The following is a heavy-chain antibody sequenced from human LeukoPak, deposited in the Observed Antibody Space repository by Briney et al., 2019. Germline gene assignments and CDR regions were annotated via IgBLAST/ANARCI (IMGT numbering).Heavy chain of an antibody. CDR2: INPNSGGT. CDR1: GYTFTGYY. Sequence: ASVKVSCKASGYTFTGYYMHWVRQAPGQGLEWMGWINPNSGGTNYAQKFQGRVTMTRDTSISTAYMELSGLRSDDTAVYYCARSITMIVVVTPDFDYWGQGTLVTASS. CDR3: ARSITMIVVVTPDFDY. V-gene: IGHV1-2*02. J-gene: IGHJ4*02. D-gene: IGHD3-22*01.